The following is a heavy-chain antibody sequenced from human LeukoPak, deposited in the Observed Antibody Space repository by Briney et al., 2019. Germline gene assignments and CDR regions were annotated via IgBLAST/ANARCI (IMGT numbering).Heavy chain of an antibody. V-gene: IGHV4-59*01. D-gene: IGHD6-13*01. Sequence: ASETVSLTCTVSGGSINGYFWSWIRQPPGKGLEWLGHVYFSGSTKYNPSLKSRVAILIDTSKNQSSLKPSSVTAADTAVYYCARGQTAAGEIWYFDYWGQGSLVTVAS. CDR2: VYFSGST. CDR3: ARGQTAAGEIWYFDY. CDR1: GGSINGYF. J-gene: IGHJ4*02.